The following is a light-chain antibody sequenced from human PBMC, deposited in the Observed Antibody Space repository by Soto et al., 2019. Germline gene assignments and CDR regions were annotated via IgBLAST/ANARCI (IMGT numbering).Light chain of an antibody. Sequence: QSALTQPPSVSGSPGQSVTISCTGASSDVSYYNRVSWYQQPPGTAPKLMIYEVSNRPSGVPDRFSGSKSGNTASLTISGLQAEDEAYYYCSSYTSSSTLVFGGGTKLTV. J-gene: IGLJ3*02. CDR3: SSYTSSSTLV. V-gene: IGLV2-18*02. CDR1: SSDVSYYNR. CDR2: EVS.